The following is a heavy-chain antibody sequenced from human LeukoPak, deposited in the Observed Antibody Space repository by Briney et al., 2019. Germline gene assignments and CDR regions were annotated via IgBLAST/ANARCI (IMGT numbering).Heavy chain of an antibody. D-gene: IGHD2-15*01. CDR3: ARGLNIVVVVAATDVGDNYFDY. V-gene: IGHV3-48*01. CDR1: GFTFSSYS. CDR2: ISSSSSTI. J-gene: IGHJ4*02. Sequence: GGSLRLSCAASGFTFSSYSMNWVRQAPGKGLEWVSYISSSSSTIYNADSVKGRFTISRDNAKNSLYLQMNSLRAEDTAVYYCARGLNIVVVVAATDVGDNYFDYWGQGTLVTVSS.